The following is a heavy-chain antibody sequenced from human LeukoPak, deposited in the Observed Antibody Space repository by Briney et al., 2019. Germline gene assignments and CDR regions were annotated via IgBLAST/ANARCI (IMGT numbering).Heavy chain of an antibody. V-gene: IGHV2-5*02. CDR2: IYWDDDK. CDR3: AHTYSSGWWDYFDY. J-gene: IGHJ4*02. Sequence: SGPTLVKPTQTLTLTCTFSGFSLSTSGVGVGWIGQPPGKALEWLALIYWDDDKRYSPSLKTRLAITKDTSKNQVVLTMTNMDPVDTATYYCAHTYSSGWWDYFDYWGQGTLVTVSS. CDR1: GFSLSTSGVG. D-gene: IGHD6-19*01.